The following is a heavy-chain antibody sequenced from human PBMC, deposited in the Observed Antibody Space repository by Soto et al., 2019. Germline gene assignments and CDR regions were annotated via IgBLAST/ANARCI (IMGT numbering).Heavy chain of an antibody. D-gene: IGHD3-16*01. J-gene: IGHJ4*02. Sequence: PSETLSLTCTVSSGSISSSNWWNWVRQSPGKGLEWIGDIYHSGCTSYNPSLKSRVTMSVDMSKNQFSLKLSSVTAADTAVYYCARAQPGGTYNDYWGRGTLVTVSS. CDR2: IYHSGCT. CDR1: SGSISSSNW. V-gene: IGHV4-4*02. CDR3: ARAQPGGTYNDY.